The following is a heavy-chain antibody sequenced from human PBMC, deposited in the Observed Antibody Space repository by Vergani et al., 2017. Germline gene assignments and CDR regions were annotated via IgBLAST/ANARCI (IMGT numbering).Heavy chain of an antibody. Sequence: QVQLQESGPGLVKPSQTLSLTCTVSGGSISSGSYYWSWIRQPAGKGLEWIGRIYTSGSTNYNPSLKSRVTISVDTSKNQFSLKLSSVTAADTAVYYCARAYCSSTSCYVDHPNYYYYYMDVWGKGTTVTVSS. D-gene: IGHD2-2*01. J-gene: IGHJ6*03. CDR2: IYTSGST. V-gene: IGHV4-61*02. CDR1: GGSISSGSYY. CDR3: ARAYCSSTSCYVDHPNYYYYYMDV.